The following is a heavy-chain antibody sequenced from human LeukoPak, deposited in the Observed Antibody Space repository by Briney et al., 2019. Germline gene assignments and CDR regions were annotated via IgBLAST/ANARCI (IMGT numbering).Heavy chain of an antibody. V-gene: IGHV3-7*01. CDR1: GFTFSSYA. CDR3: ARGGIRGYSGYDPRLYGMDV. CDR2: IKQDGSEK. J-gene: IGHJ6*02. Sequence: GGSLRLSCAASGFTFSSYAMSWVRQAPGKGLEWVANIKQDGSEKYYVDSVKGRFTISRDNAKNSLYLQMNSLRAEDTAVYYCARGGIRGYSGYDPRLYGMDVWGQGTTVTVSS. D-gene: IGHD5-12*01.